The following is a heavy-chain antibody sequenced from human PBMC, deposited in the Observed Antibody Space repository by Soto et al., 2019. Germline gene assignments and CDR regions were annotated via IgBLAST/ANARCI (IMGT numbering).Heavy chain of an antibody. CDR2: ISYDGSNK. D-gene: IGHD3-16*02. CDR1: GFTFSSYA. Sequence: GGSLRLSCAASGFTFSSYAMHWVRQAPGKGLEWVAVISYDGSNKYYADSVKGRFTISRDNSKNTLYLQMNSLRAEDTAVYYCARSLYDYVWGSYRYTGFDYWGQGTLVTVS. V-gene: IGHV3-30-3*01. J-gene: IGHJ4*02. CDR3: ARSLYDYVWGSYRYTGFDY.